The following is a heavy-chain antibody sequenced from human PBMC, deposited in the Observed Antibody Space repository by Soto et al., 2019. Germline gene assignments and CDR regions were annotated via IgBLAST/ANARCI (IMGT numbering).Heavy chain of an antibody. D-gene: IGHD6-13*01. CDR2: INHSGST. V-gene: IGHV4-34*01. CDR3: ASIIAAAGRSAGFLYYYYYGMDV. Sequence: QVQLQQWGAGLLKPSETLSLTCAVYGGSFSGYYWSWIRQPPGKGLEWIGEINHSGSTNYNPSPKSRVTISVDTSKNQFSLKLSSVTAADTAVYYCASIIAAAGRSAGFLYYYYYGMDVWGQGTTVTVSS. CDR1: GGSFSGYY. J-gene: IGHJ6*02.